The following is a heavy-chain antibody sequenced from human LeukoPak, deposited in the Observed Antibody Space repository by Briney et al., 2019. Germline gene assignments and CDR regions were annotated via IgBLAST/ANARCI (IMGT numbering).Heavy chain of an antibody. D-gene: IGHD3-10*01. Sequence: PGRSLRLSCVVSGFTFSSYGMHWVRQAPGKGLEWVAVISYDGSNKYFADSVRGRFTISRDNSNNTLYLQMDSLRAEDTAVYYCARDAYGSGSPYYFDYWGQGTLVTVSS. J-gene: IGHJ4*02. CDR1: GFTFSSYG. CDR3: ARDAYGSGSPYYFDY. V-gene: IGHV3-30*03. CDR2: ISYDGSNK.